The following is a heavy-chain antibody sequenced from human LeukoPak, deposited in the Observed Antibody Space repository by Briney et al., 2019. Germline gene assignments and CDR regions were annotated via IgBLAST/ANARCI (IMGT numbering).Heavy chain of an antibody. CDR1: DGSISNYY. Sequence: SETLSLTCTVSDGSISNYYWSGIRQPAGKALEWIGRIYTSGSTNYNPSLKSRVTISVDKSKNQFSLRLSSVTAADTAVYYCARVSNYYDSSGYYYIFDYWGQGTLVTVSS. CDR2: IYTSGST. V-gene: IGHV4-4*07. D-gene: IGHD3-22*01. J-gene: IGHJ4*02. CDR3: ARVSNYYDSSGYYYIFDY.